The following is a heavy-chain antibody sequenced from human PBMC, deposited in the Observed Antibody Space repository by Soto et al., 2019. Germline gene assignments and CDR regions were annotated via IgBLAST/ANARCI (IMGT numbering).Heavy chain of an antibody. D-gene: IGHD6-19*01. Sequence: QVQLVESGGGVVQPGRSLRLSCAASGFTFSSYGMHWVRQAPGKGLEWVAVISYDGSNKYYADSVKGRFTISRDNSKNTLYLQMNSLRAEDTAVYYCAKGGWTIRRVAGIEYFQHWGQGTLVTVSS. CDR3: AKGGWTIRRVAGIEYFQH. V-gene: IGHV3-30*18. CDR1: GFTFSSYG. CDR2: ISYDGSNK. J-gene: IGHJ1*01.